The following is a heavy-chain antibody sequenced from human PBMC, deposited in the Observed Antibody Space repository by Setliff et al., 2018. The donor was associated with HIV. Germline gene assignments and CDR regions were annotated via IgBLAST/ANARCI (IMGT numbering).Heavy chain of an antibody. CDR2: INPNSGGT. Sequence: ASVKVSCKASGYTFASYDINWVRQAPGQGLEWMGWINPNSGGTNYAQKFQGRVTMTRDTSISTAFMDLSRLRSDDTAVYYCARDPGYKSSWYGAFDIWGQGTMVTVSS. J-gene: IGHJ3*02. V-gene: IGHV1-2*02. CDR1: GYTFASYD. CDR3: ARDPGYKSSWYGAFDI. D-gene: IGHD6-13*01.